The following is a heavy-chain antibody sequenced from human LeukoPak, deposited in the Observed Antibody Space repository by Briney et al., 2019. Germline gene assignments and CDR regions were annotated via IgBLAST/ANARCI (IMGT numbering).Heavy chain of an antibody. V-gene: IGHV4-59*01. J-gene: IGHJ6*02. CDR3: ARVGYDFWSGPRRTYYYYGMDV. Sequence: SEALSLTCTVSGGPISSYYWSWIRQPPGKGLEWIGYIYYSGSTNYNPSLKSRVTISVDTSKNQFSLKLSSVTAADTAVYYCARVGYDFWSGPRRTYYYYGMDVWGQGTTVTVSS. D-gene: IGHD3-3*01. CDR1: GGPISSYY. CDR2: IYYSGST.